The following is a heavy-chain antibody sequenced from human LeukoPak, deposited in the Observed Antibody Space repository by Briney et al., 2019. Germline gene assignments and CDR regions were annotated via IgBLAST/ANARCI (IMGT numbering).Heavy chain of an antibody. CDR3: AREGIAAAGVIDY. J-gene: IGHJ4*02. D-gene: IGHD6-13*01. CDR1: GFTVSSNY. Sequence: GGSLRLSCAVSGFTVSSNYMSWVRQAPGKGLEWVSVIYSGGSTYYADSVKGRFTISRDNSKNTLYLQMNSLRTEDTAVYYCAREGIAAAGVIDYWGEGTLVTVSS. V-gene: IGHV3-66*02. CDR2: IYSGGST.